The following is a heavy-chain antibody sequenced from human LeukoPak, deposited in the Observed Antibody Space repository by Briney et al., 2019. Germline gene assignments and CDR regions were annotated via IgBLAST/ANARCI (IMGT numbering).Heavy chain of an antibody. CDR2: INHSGST. J-gene: IGHJ3*02. CDR1: GGSFSGYY. CDR3: ARGRDIKYYDYIWGNDRYCNVFDI. D-gene: IGHD3-16*02. V-gene: IGHV4-34*01. Sequence: SETLSLTCAVYGGSFSGYYWSWIRQPPGKGLEWIGEINHSGSTNYNPSLKSRVTISLDTPKNQLSLKLRSVTAADTAVYYCARGRDIKYYDYIWGNDRYCNVFDIWGQGTMAVVS.